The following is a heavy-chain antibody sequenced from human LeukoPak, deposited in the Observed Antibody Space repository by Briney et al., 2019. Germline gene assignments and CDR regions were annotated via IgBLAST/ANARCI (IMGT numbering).Heavy chain of an antibody. J-gene: IGHJ4*02. V-gene: IGHV3-7*01. CDR3: ARESRFVVPAAMSFEDY. D-gene: IGHD2-2*01. CDR1: GFTFSNYW. Sequence: QPGESLRLSCAASGFTFSNYWMSWVRQAPGKGLEWVANIKPDGSQKSYVDSLKGRFTISRDNAKNSLYLQMNSLRAEDTAVYYCARESRFVVPAAMSFEDYWGQGTLVTVSS. CDR2: IKPDGSQK.